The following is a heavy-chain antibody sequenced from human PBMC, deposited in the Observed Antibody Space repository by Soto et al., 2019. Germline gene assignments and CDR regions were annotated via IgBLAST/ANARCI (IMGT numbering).Heavy chain of an antibody. CDR1: GFTFSSYS. Sequence: EVHLVESGGGLVKPGGSLRLSCAASGFTFSSYSMNWVRQAPGKGLEWVSSISRSSSYIYYADSVKGRFTISRDNAKNSLYLQMNSLRAEDTAVYYCAREGQYYDFWSGPDYWGQGTLVTVSS. CDR2: ISRSSSYI. D-gene: IGHD3-3*01. V-gene: IGHV3-21*01. J-gene: IGHJ4*02. CDR3: AREGQYYDFWSGPDY.